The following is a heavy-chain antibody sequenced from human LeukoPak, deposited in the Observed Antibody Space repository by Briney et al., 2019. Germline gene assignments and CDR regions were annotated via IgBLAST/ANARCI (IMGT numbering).Heavy chain of an antibody. D-gene: IGHD4-17*01. V-gene: IGHV3-11*06. J-gene: IGHJ3*02. CDR3: ARLVTTVIGAFDI. Sequence: PGGSLRLSCAASGFTFSSYAMSWVRQAPGKGLEWVSYISSSSSYTNYADSVKGRFTISRDNAKNSLYLQMNSLRAEDTAVYYCARLVTTVIGAFDIWGQGTMVTVSS. CDR1: GFTFSSYA. CDR2: ISSSSSYT.